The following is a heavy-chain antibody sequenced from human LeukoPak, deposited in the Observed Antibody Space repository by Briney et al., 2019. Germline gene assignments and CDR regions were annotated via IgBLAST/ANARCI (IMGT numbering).Heavy chain of an antibody. D-gene: IGHD2-8*01. CDR3: ARAGLMVYDNTWFAP. V-gene: IGHV3-30-3*01. CDR2: ISYDGINK. Sequence: SLRLSCVVSGFTFTSYAMHWVRQAPGKGLEWVAAISYDGINKYHADSVKGRFTISRDNSKNTLYVEMNSLRAEDTAVYYCARAGLMVYDNTWFAPWGQGTLVIVSS. CDR1: GFTFTSYA. J-gene: IGHJ5*02.